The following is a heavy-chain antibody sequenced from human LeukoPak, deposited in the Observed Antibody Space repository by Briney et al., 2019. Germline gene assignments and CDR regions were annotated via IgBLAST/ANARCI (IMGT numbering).Heavy chain of an antibody. CDR3: ARERTAMALLGGGYYYYMDV. V-gene: IGHV1-2*02. Sequence: ASVKVSCKASGYTFTGYYMHWVRQAPGQGLEWMGWINPNSGGTNYAQKFQGRVTMTRDTSISTAYMELSSLRSEDTAVYYCARERTAMALLGGGYYYYMDVWGKGTTVTISS. J-gene: IGHJ6*03. CDR1: GYTFTGYY. CDR2: INPNSGGT. D-gene: IGHD5-18*01.